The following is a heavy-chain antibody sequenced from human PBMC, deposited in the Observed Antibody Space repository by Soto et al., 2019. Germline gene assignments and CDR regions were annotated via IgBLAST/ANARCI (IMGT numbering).Heavy chain of an antibody. J-gene: IGHJ4*02. CDR1: GFTFSDYY. CDR2: ISTSGSTM. D-gene: IGHD2-2*01. Sequence: GGSLRLSCAASGFTFSDYYMSWIRQAPGKGLEWVSYISTSGSTMYYADSVKGRFTISRDNAKNSLSLQMNSLRAEDTAVYYCARDMRNSWPFDYWGQGTLVTVSS. V-gene: IGHV3-11*01. CDR3: ARDMRNSWPFDY.